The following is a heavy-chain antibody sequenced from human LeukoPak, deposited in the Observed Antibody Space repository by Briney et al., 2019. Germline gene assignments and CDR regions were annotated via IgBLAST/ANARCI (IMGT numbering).Heavy chain of an antibody. Sequence: KPSETLSLTCTVSGGSISSYYWSWIRQPPGKGLEWIGYIYYSGSTNYNPSLKSRVTISVDTSKNQFSLKLSSVTAADTAVYYCARKGDSSGWYFGLRNWFDPWGQGTLVTVSS. V-gene: IGHV4-59*12. CDR2: IYYSGST. J-gene: IGHJ5*02. CDR3: ARKGDSSGWYFGLRNWFDP. D-gene: IGHD6-19*01. CDR1: GGSISSYY.